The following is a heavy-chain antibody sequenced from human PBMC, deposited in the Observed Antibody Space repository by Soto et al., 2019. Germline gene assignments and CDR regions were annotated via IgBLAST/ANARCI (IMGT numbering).Heavy chain of an antibody. CDR2: ISYDGSNK. V-gene: IGHV3-30-3*01. CDR3: ARDFGLYSASSRSYYGMDV. CDR1: GFTFSSYA. J-gene: IGHJ6*02. D-gene: IGHD1-26*01. Sequence: GGSLRLSCAASGFTFSSYAMHWVRQAPGKGLEWVAVISYDGSNKYYADSVKGRFTIPRDSSKNTLYLQMNSLRAEDTAVYYCARDFGLYSASSRSYYGMDVWGQGTTVTVYS.